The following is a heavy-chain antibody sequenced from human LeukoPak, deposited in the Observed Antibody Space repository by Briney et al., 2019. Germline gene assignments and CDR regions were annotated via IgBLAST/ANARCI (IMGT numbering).Heavy chain of an antibody. CDR3: VRHSGFYGY. Sequence: SETLSLTCAVYGGPFSGYYWSWIRQPPGKGLEWIGEINHSGSTNYNPSLKSRVTMSVDTSKNQFSLKVTSVTAADTAVYYCVRHSGFYGYWGQGILVTVSS. J-gene: IGHJ4*02. D-gene: IGHD3-10*01. CDR2: INHSGST. CDR1: GGPFSGYY. V-gene: IGHV4-34*01.